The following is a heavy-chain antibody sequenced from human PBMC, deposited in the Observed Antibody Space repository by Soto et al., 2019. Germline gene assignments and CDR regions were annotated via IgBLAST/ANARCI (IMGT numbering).Heavy chain of an antibody. D-gene: IGHD1-7*01. Sequence: GASVKVSCKASGYTFTSYYMHWVRQAPGQGLEWMGIISPSGGSTSYAQKFQGRVTMTRDTSTSTVYMELSSLRSEDTAVYYCARDKITGTTSFYCYGMDVWGQGTTVTVS. CDR2: ISPSGGST. CDR3: ARDKITGTTSFYCYGMDV. J-gene: IGHJ6*02. V-gene: IGHV1-46*01. CDR1: GYTFTSYY.